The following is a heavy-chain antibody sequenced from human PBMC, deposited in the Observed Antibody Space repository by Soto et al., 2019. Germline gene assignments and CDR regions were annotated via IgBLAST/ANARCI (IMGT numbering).Heavy chain of an antibody. CDR1: GFTFSSYG. J-gene: IGHJ6*02. V-gene: IGHV3-30*18. CDR3: AKVGRDYDILTGYRDYYGMDV. D-gene: IGHD3-9*01. CDR2: ISYDGSNK. Sequence: QVQLVESGGGVVQPGRSLRLSCAASGFTFSSYGMHWVRQAPGKGLEWVAVISYDGSNKYYADSVKGRFTSSRDNSKNTLYLQMSSLRAEDTAVYYCAKVGRDYDILTGYRDYYGMDVWGQGTTVTVSS.